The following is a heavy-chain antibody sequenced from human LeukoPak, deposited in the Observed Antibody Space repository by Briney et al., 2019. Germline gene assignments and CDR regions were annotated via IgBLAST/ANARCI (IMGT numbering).Heavy chain of an antibody. D-gene: IGHD4-23*01. CDR1: GGSISGYY. CDR2: FYYSGTT. J-gene: IGHJ4*02. CDR3: ARGRGNSPFDY. Sequence: TSETLSLTCTVSGGSISGYYWSWIRQPAGKGLEWIGRFYYSGTTTYNPSLKSRVTMSVDTSKNQFSLNLSSVTAADTAVYYCARGRGNSPFDYWGQGTLVTVSS. V-gene: IGHV4-4*07.